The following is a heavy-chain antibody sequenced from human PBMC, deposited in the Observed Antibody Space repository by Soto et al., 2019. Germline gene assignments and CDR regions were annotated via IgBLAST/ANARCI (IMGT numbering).Heavy chain of an antibody. CDR3: ASRRVGATRTHYYYYYGMDV. CDR1: GYTFTSYG. D-gene: IGHD1-26*01. V-gene: IGHV1-18*04. CDR2: ISAYNGNT. Sequence: ASVKVSCKASGYTFTSYGISWVRQAPGQGLEWMGWISAYNGNTNYAQKLQGRVTMTTDTSTSTAYMELRSLRSDDTAVYYCASRRVGATRTHYYYYYGMDVWGQGTTVTVS. J-gene: IGHJ6*02.